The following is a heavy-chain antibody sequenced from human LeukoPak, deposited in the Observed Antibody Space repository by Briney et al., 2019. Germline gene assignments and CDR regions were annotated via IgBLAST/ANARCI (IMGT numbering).Heavy chain of an antibody. J-gene: IGHJ4*02. CDR1: DFNFRSNW. CDR2: IKGDGSEK. V-gene: IGHV3-7*04. D-gene: IGHD1-1*01. Sequence: PGGSLRLSCVASDFNFRSNWMDWVRQAPGKGLAWVANIKGDGSEKNYVDSVKGRFSISRENAKNSLYLEMNSLRAEDTGVYYCAKEGDWNLDYWGQGALVTVSS. CDR3: AKEGDWNLDY.